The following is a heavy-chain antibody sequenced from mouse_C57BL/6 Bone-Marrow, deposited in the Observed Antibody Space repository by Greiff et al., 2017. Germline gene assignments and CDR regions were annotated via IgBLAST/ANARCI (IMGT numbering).Heavy chain of an antibody. CDR1: GFNIKDYY. CDR3: TRSLIYYGTNY. CDR2: LDLDDGET. J-gene: IGHJ2*01. D-gene: IGHD1-1*01. V-gene: IGHV14-2*01. Sequence: VQLQQSGAELVKPGASVKLSCTASGFNIKDYYIHWVKQRTEQGLEWIGRLDLDDGETKYAPQFPDKATITADTSSNTAYLQLSSLTSEDTAVYYCTRSLIYYGTNYWGQGTTLTVSS.